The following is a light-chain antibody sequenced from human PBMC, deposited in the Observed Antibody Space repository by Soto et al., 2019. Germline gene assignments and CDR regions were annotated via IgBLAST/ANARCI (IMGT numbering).Light chain of an antibody. CDR1: QSISSN. Sequence: EIVMTQSPATLSVSPGEGATLSCRASQSISSNFAWYQQKPGQAPRLLIYGASTRATGIPARFSGSGSGTEFTLTISSLQSEDFAVYYCQQYNNWPPWTFGQGTKVDIK. CDR3: QQYNNWPPWT. J-gene: IGKJ1*01. V-gene: IGKV3-15*01. CDR2: GAS.